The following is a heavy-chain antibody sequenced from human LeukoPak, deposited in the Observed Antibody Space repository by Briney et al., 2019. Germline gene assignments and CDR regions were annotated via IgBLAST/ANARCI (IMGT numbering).Heavy chain of an antibody. D-gene: IGHD2-8*01. CDR1: GGSISSYY. CDR3: ARAFRMYALHDWFDP. CDR2: ISTSGST. Sequence: SETLSLTCTVSGGSISSYYWSWIRQPAGKGLESIGHISTSGSTNYNPSLKSRVTMSVDTSKNQFSLKLSSVTAADTAVYYCARAFRMYALHDWFDPWGQGTLVTVSS. J-gene: IGHJ5*02. V-gene: IGHV4-4*07.